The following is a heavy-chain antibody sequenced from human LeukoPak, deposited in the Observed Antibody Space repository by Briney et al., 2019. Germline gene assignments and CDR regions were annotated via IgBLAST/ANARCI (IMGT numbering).Heavy chain of an antibody. J-gene: IGHJ4*02. D-gene: IGHD3-22*01. V-gene: IGHV4-34*01. CDR1: GVSFSSYY. Sequence: SETLSLTCAVYGVSFSSYYRSWIRQPPGKGLEWIGEISHSGSTNYNPCLKRRVPISGDTSKNQFSMQLSSVTAADTAVYYCARGVRGYFYDSSGDFVYGGQETLVTVSS. CDR2: ISHSGST. CDR3: ARGVRGYFYDSSGDFVY.